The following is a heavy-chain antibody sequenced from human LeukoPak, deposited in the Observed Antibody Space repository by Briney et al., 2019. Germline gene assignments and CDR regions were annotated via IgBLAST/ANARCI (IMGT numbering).Heavy chain of an antibody. Sequence: SETLSLTCAVSGGSISSSNWWSWVRQPPGKGLEWIGEIFHSGSTNYNPSLKSRVTISVDKSKNQFSLRLSSATAADTAVYYCARVLSGSNFDYWGQGTLVTVSS. CDR3: ARVLSGSNFDY. V-gene: IGHV4-4*02. J-gene: IGHJ4*02. D-gene: IGHD3-22*01. CDR2: IFHSGST. CDR1: GGSISSSNW.